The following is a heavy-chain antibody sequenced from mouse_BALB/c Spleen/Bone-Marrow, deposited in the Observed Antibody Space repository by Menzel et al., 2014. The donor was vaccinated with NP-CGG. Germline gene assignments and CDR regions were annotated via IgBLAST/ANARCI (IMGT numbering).Heavy chain of an antibody. CDR3: ARCQEDYYAWFAY. J-gene: IGHJ3*01. CDR1: GYTFTGYH. D-gene: IGHD1-1*01. Sequence: VQLQQPGPEPAKPGASVKMSCKASGYTFTGYHMKWVKQSHGKSLEWIGEINPNNGDTFYNQKYKGKATLTVDKSSSTAYMQLNSLTSEDSAVYYCARCQEDYYAWFAYWGQGTLVTVSA. V-gene: IGHV1-42*01. CDR2: INPNNGDT.